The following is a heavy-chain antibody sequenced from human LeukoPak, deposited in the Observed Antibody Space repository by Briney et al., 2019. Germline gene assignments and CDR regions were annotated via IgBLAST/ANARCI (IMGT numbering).Heavy chain of an antibody. CDR1: GFTFSSHW. CDR3: ARGGDSSVYWTTPPAD. D-gene: IGHD3-22*01. CDR2: INTGGSDS. V-gene: IGHV3-74*01. J-gene: IGHJ4*02. Sequence: GGSLRLSCAASGFTFSSHWMHWVRQAPGKGLVWVSRINTGGSDSAYADSVNGRFTISGDNAKNTMYLQMNRLRADDTAIYYCARGGDSSVYWTTPPADWGQGTLVTVSS.